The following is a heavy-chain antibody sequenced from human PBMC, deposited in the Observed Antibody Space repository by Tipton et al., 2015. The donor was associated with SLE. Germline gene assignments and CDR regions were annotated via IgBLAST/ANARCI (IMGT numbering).Heavy chain of an antibody. CDR1: GFTFSNYG. D-gene: IGHD3-22*01. J-gene: IGHJ4*02. CDR3: AKEVRPYLYDSSGYCDY. CDR2: INNSGGST. Sequence: GSLRLPCAASGFTFSNYGMSWVRQAPGKGLEWVSGINNSGGSTNNADSVKGRFTISRDNSKNTLYLQMNSLRAEDTAVYFCAKEVRPYLYDSSGYCDYWGQGTLVTVSS. V-gene: IGHV3-23*01.